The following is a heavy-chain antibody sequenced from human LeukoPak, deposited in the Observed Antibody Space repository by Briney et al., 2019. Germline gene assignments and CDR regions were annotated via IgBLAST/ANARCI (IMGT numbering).Heavy chain of an antibody. CDR2: ISYDGSNK. J-gene: IGHJ4*02. Sequence: AGSLRLSCAASGFTFSSYAMHWVRQAPGKGLEWVAVISYDGSNKYYADSVKGRFTISRDNSKNTLYLQMNSLRAEDTAVYYCASQYSSGWSCDYWGQGTLVTVSS. V-gene: IGHV3-30-3*01. CDR3: ASQYSSGWSCDY. CDR1: GFTFSSYA. D-gene: IGHD6-19*01.